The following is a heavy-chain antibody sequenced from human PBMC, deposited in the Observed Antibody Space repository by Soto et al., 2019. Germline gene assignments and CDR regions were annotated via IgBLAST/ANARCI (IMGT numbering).Heavy chain of an antibody. J-gene: IGHJ5*02. CDR3: AKGTADDGFAP. Sequence: GGSLRLSCAASGFTFSSYTMSSIRMAAGWGPEGDSAIRGGGGSTYEADSVKGRFTISRDNSKNTLYLQMNFLRAEDTAVDYCAKGTADDGFAPWGQGTGVTVSS. CDR2: IRGGGGST. CDR1: GFTFSSYT. V-gene: IGHV3-23*01. D-gene: IGHD3-3*01.